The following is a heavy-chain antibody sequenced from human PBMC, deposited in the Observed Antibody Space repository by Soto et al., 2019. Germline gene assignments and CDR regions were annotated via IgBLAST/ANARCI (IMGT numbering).Heavy chain of an antibody. CDR3: AHLNYYDSSGYYCFDY. CDR2: IYWDDDK. D-gene: IGHD3-22*01. CDR1: GFSLSTRGVG. J-gene: IGHJ4*02. V-gene: IGHV2-5*02. Sequence: SGPTLVNPTQTLTLTCTFSGFSLSTRGVGVGWIRQPPGKALEWLALIYWDDDKRYSPSLKSRLTITKDTSKNQVVLTMTNMDPVDTATYYCAHLNYYDSSGYYCFDYWGQGTLVTVSS.